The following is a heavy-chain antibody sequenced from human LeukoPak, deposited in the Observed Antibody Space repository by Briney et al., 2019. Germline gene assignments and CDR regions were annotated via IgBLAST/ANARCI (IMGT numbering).Heavy chain of an antibody. D-gene: IGHD1-26*01. CDR3: AKNSGSSYDYYFDS. J-gene: IGHJ4*02. CDR2: SSNSGSST. Sequence: GGSLRLSCAASGFTFSSYAMSWVRQAPGKGLEWVSISSNSGSSTHYAGSVKGRFTISRDNSKNTLYLQMNSLRAEDTAVYYCAKNSGSSYDYYFDSWGQGTLVTVSS. CDR1: GFTFSSYA. V-gene: IGHV3-23*01.